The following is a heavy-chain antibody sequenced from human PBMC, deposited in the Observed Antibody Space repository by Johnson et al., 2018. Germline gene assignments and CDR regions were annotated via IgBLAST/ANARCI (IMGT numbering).Heavy chain of an antibody. CDR3: GCSGRPWAFDS. CDR2: NRNKANSYTT. Sequence: VQLQESGGGLVQPGGSLRLSCAASGFTFSDHYMDWVRQAPGKGLEWVGRNRNKANSYTTEYAASVKGRFTISRDDSRNSLYLQMNSLKTEDTAVYFCGCSGRPWAFDSWRQGTLVTVSS. J-gene: IGHJ4*02. D-gene: IGHD2-8*01. CDR1: GFTFSDHY. V-gene: IGHV3-72*01.